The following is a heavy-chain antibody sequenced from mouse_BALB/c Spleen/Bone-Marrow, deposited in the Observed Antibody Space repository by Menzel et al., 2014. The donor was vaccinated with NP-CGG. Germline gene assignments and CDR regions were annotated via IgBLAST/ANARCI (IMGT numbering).Heavy chain of an antibody. CDR2: ISSGGSYT. D-gene: IGHD3-1*01. J-gene: IGHJ2*01. CDR3: ARDSSGFFGC. V-gene: IGHV5-9-4*01. Sequence: EVMLVESGGGLVKPGGSLKLPCAASGFTFSYYAMSWVRQSPEKSLEWVAEISSGGSYTYYPDTVTGRFTISRDNAKNTLYLEMSSLRSEDTAMYYCARDSSGFFGCWGRGTPFPVTS. CDR1: GFTFSYYA.